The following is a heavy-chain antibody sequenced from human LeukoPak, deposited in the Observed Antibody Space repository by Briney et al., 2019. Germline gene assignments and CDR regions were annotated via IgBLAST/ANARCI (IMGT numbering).Heavy chain of an antibody. V-gene: IGHV1-18*01. CDR2: ISTYNGYT. J-gene: IGHJ4*03. D-gene: IGHD2-2*01. CDR1: GYTFFSYG. Sequence: ASVKVSCKASGYTFFSYGISWVRQAPGQGLEWMGWISTYNGYTNYAQKFQGRVTMATDTSTSTAYMELRSLRSDDTAVYYCARDECSSTSCYPYYFDYWGQGTTVTVSS. CDR3: ARDECSSTSCYPYYFDY.